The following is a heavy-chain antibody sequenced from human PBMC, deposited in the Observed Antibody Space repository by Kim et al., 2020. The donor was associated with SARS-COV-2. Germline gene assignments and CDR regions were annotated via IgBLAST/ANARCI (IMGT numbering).Heavy chain of an antibody. CDR3: ARGLGYSTPPLDY. D-gene: IGHD5-12*01. V-gene: IGHV3-7*03. CDR1: GFTFSSYC. J-gene: IGHJ4*02. CDR2: IRDAGSEK. Sequence: GGSLRLSCAASGFTFSSYCMSWVRQAPGKGLEWVATIRDAGSEKNYEDSVKGRFTISRDNSKNTLYLQMNSLRDEDTAVYYCARGLGYSTPPLDYWGQGTLVTVSS.